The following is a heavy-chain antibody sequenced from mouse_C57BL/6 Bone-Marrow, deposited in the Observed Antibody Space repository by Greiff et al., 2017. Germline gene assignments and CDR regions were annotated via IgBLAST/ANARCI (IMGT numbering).Heavy chain of an antibody. J-gene: IGHJ3*01. CDR3: ARPAQVSWFAY. D-gene: IGHD3-2*02. CDR1: GYTFTSYW. Sequence: QVQLQQPGAELVRPGSSVKLSCKASGYTFTSYWMHWVKQRPIQGLEWIGNIDPSDSETHYNQKFKDKATLTVDKSSSTAYMQLSSLTSEDSAVYYCARPAQVSWFAYWGQGTLVTVSA. CDR2: IDPSDSET. V-gene: IGHV1-52*01.